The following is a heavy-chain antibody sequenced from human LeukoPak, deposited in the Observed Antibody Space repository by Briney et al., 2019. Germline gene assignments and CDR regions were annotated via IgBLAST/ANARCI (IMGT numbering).Heavy chain of an antibody. J-gene: IGHJ3*02. CDR2: ITSSGSNI. D-gene: IGHD6-19*01. CDR1: GFTFSDYY. CDR3: AVEWLADAYDI. Sequence: GGSLRLSCAASGFTFSDYYMNWIRQAPGKGLEWISFITSSGSNIYYADSVKGRFTMSRDTTKNSLYLQMNSLRAEDTAVYYCAVEWLADAYDIWGQGTMVTVAS. V-gene: IGHV3-11*04.